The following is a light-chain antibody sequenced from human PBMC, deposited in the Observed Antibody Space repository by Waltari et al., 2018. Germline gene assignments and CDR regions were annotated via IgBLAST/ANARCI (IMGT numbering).Light chain of an antibody. CDR1: SSDFRANQY. J-gene: IGLJ3*02. Sequence: QSALTQPASVSGSPGQSITISCTATSSDFRANQYVSWYQQHPGKAPKVVIYDVTERPSGVSNRFSGSKSGSTASLTISGLQTEDEAGYYCSSRTNSITWVFGGGTKVTVL. CDR3: SSRTNSITWV. V-gene: IGLV2-14*03. CDR2: DVT.